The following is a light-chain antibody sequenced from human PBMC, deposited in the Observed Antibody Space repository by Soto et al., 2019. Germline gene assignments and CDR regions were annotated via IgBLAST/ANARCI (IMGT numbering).Light chain of an antibody. Sequence: DIQMTQSPSSLSASVGDGVTITCRASQTIIKYLNWYQQKPGKAPKLLIHAAYSSQSGVPARFSGGGLGTAFTLTISSLQPEDFATYYFQQSHSPPYSFGQGTKLEIK. CDR3: QQSHSPPYS. J-gene: IGKJ2*03. CDR1: QTIIKY. CDR2: AAY. V-gene: IGKV1-39*01.